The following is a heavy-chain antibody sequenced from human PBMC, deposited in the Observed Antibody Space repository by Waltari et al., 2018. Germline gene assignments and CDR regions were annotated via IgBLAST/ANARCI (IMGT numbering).Heavy chain of an antibody. D-gene: IGHD2-21*02. CDR1: GGSISRGDYY. J-gene: IGHJ6*02. Sequence: QVQLQESGPGLVKPSQTLSLTCTVSGGSISRGDYYWSWIRQPPGKGLEWIGYIYYSGSTYYHPSHTSRVTISVDTSKHLFSLTLSCVPAAATAVYSCASSMVVTHLDYYGMDVWGQGPTVTVSS. CDR3: ASSMVVTHLDYYGMDV. V-gene: IGHV4-30-4*08. CDR2: IYYSGST.